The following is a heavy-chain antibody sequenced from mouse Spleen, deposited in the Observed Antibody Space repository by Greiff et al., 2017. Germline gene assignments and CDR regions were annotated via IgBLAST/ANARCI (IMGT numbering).Heavy chain of an antibody. CDR2: IDTSDSYT. V-gene: IGHV1-69*01. J-gene: IGHJ2*01. CDR3: ARSGTRTGFDY. D-gene: IGHD4-1*01. CDR1: GYTFTSYW. Sequence: QVQLQQPGAELVMPGASVMLSCTASGYTFTSYWMHWVKQRPGQGLEWFGEIDTSDSYTNYNPKFKGKATLTVDKSSSTAYMQLSSLTSEDSAVYYCARSGTRTGFDYWGQGTTLTVSS.